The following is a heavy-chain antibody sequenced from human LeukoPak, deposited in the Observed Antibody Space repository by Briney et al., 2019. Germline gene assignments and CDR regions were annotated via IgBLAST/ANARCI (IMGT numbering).Heavy chain of an antibody. CDR2: IYYSGST. D-gene: IGHD4-23*01. J-gene: IGHJ5*02. CDR3: AREGGGSPWRWFDP. Sequence: SETLSLTCTVSGGSISSYYWSWIRQPPGKGLEWIGYIYYSGSTNYNPSLKSRVTISVDTSKNQFSLKLSSVTAADTAVYYCAREGGGSPWRWFDPWGQGTLVTVSS. V-gene: IGHV4-59*01. CDR1: GGSISSYY.